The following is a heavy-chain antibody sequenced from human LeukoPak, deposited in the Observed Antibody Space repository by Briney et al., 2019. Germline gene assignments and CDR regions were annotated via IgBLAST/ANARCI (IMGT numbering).Heavy chain of an antibody. D-gene: IGHD6-19*01. CDR3: ARVAGWHWFHP. Sequence: PGGSLRLSCAASGFTFSSYDMNWGRQAPGTGLELVSSIRPCGDNTYYGNSVKSRFTISRDNSKNTVYLQMNNMRVDDTAIYYCARVAGWHWFHPWGQGTLVTVSS. V-gene: IGHV3-23*01. CDR2: IRPCGDNT. CDR1: GFTFSSYD. J-gene: IGHJ5*02.